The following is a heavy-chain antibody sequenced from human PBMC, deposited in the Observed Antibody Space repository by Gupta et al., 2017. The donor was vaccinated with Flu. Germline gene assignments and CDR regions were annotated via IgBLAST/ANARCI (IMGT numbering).Heavy chain of an antibody. CDR3: VKCFSGPSDYYYYAMDV. CDR1: GVTFRQYG. V-gene: IGHV3-30*18. J-gene: IGHJ6*02. D-gene: IGHD6-19*01. CDR2: ISFDGSNT. Sequence: QVQLVESGGGVVQPGRSLRLPCAVSGVTFRQYGLHWARQAPGKGLEWVAVISFDGSNTYYADSVKGRFTISRDNSKNTLYLQMNNLRADDTAVYYCVKCFSGPSDYYYYAMDVWGQGTTVTVSS.